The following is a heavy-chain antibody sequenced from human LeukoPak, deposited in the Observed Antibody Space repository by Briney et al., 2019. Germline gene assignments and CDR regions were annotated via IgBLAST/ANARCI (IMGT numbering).Heavy chain of an antibody. V-gene: IGHV3-21*05. D-gene: IGHD1-26*01. Sequence: GGSLRLSCAASGFTFSSYSMNWVRQAPGKGLEWVSYISSSSSYIYYADSVKGRFTISRDDSKNTLYLQMNSLKTEDTAVYYCTTITNSGYYAYWGQGTLVTVSS. CDR2: ISSSSSYI. CDR3: TTITNSGYYAY. CDR1: GFTFSSYS. J-gene: IGHJ4*02.